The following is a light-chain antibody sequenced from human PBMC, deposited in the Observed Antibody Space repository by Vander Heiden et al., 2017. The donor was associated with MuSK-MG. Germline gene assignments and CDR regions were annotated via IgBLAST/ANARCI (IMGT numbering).Light chain of an antibody. V-gene: IGLV2-23*03. J-gene: IGLJ3*02. CDR3: CSYAGSSTFLWV. CDR2: KGS. CDR1: SSDVGSYNL. Sequence: QSALTQPASVSGSPGQSITISCTGTSSDVGSYNLVSWYQQHPGKAPKLMIYKGSKRPSGVSNRFSGSKSGNTASLTISGLQAEDEADYYCCSYAGSSTFLWVFGGGTKLTVL.